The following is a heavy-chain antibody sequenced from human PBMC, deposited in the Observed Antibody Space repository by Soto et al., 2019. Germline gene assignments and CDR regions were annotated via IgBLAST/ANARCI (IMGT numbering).Heavy chain of an antibody. Sequence: QVQLVQSGAEVKKPGSSVKVSCKASGGTFSSYAISWVRQAPGQGLEWMGGIIPICGTANYAQKFQGRVTITADESTSTAYMELSSLRSEDTGVYYCARVLSASYGPGSYNYWGQGTLVTVSS. J-gene: IGHJ4*02. D-gene: IGHD3-10*01. CDR1: GGTFSSYA. CDR2: IIPICGTA. V-gene: IGHV1-69*01. CDR3: ARVLSASYGPGSYNY.